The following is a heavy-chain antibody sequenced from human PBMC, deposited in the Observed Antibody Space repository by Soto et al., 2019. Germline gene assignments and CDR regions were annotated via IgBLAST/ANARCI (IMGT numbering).Heavy chain of an antibody. J-gene: IGHJ4*02. CDR3: AKDLYYYSSGYVCFDY. D-gene: IGHD3-22*01. CDR1: GFTFSSYA. Sequence: GGSLRLSCAASGFTFSSYAMSWVRQAPGKGLEWVSAISGSGGSTYYADSVKGRFTISRDNSKNTLYLQMNSLRAEDTAVYYCAKDLYYYSSGYVCFDYWGQGTLVTVSS. CDR2: ISGSGGST. V-gene: IGHV3-23*01.